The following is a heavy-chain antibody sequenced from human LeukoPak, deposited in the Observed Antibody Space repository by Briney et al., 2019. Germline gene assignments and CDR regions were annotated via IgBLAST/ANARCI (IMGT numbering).Heavy chain of an antibody. CDR3: TTDLPASTVTTWSRDY. J-gene: IGHJ4*02. Sequence: GGSRRLSCAASGFTFSNAWMSWVRQAPGKGLEWVGRIKSKTDGGTTDYAAPVKGRFTISRDDSKNTLYLQMNSLKTEDTAVYYCTTDLPASTVTTWSRDYWGQGTLVTVSS. CDR1: GFTFSNAW. CDR2: IKSKTDGGTT. V-gene: IGHV3-15*01. D-gene: IGHD4-17*01.